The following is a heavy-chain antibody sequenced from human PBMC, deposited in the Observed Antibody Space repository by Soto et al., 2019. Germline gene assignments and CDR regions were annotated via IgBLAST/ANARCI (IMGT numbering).Heavy chain of an antibody. J-gene: IGHJ4*02. CDR2: IIPILGIA. CDR1: GGTFSSYT. V-gene: IGHV1-69*02. Sequence: ASVKVSCKASGGTFSSYTISWVRQAPGQGLEWMGRIIPILGIANYAQKFQGRVTITADKSTSTAYMELSSLRSEDTAVYYCASEAYCSGGSCYIFGYWGQGTLVTVSS. D-gene: IGHD2-15*01. CDR3: ASEAYCSGGSCYIFGY.